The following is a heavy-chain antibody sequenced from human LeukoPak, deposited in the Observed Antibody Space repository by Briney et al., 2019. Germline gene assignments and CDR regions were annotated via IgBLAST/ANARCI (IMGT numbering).Heavy chain of an antibody. CDR3: ARDPGSGHYDFWSGYSS. CDR2: VNPNSGGT. CDR1: GYTFTGYY. Sequence: ASVKVSCKASGYTFTGYYMHWVRQAPGQGLEWMGWVNPNSGGTNYAQKFQGRVTMTRDTSISTAYMELSRLRSDDTAVYYCARDPGSGHYDFWSGYSSWGQGTLVTVSS. D-gene: IGHD3-3*01. V-gene: IGHV1-2*02. J-gene: IGHJ4*02.